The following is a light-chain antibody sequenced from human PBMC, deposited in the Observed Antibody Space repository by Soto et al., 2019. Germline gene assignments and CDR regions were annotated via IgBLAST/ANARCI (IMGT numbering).Light chain of an antibody. CDR1: QSVSSD. V-gene: IGKV3-15*01. J-gene: IGKJ4*01. CDR3: QQYYTIPT. CDR2: GAS. Sequence: IVMTQSPATLSVSPGERATLSCRASQSVSSDLAWYEQKPGQAPRLLIYGASTRATGIPARFSGSGSRTDFTLTISSLQAEDVAVYFCQQYYTIPTFGGGTKVDIK.